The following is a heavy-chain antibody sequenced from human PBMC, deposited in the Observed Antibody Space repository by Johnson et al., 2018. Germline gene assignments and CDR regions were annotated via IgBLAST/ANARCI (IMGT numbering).Heavy chain of an antibody. D-gene: IGHD4-17*01. CDR1: GFIFRGSA. J-gene: IGHJ3*02. CDR3: ARDAEATVTPFVSRLRPNDAFDI. CDR2: ISSKANSYAT. Sequence: EVRLGETGGGLVQPGGSLKLSCAASGFIFRGSAMHWVRQASGKGLEWVGRISSKANSYATAYAASVKGRFTISRDDSKNTAYLQMNSLKTEGTAVYYGARDAEATVTPFVSRLRPNDAFDIWGQGTMVTVSS. V-gene: IGHV3-73*01.